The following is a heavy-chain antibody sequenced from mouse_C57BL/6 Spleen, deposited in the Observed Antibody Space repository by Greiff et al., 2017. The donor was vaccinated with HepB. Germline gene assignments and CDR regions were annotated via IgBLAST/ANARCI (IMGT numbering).Heavy chain of an antibody. V-gene: IGHV2-6-1*01. CDR3: ARHLNYGNYGDWYFDV. D-gene: IGHD2-1*01. CDR1: GFSLTSYG. Sequence: VKLMESGPGLVAPSQSLSITCTVSGFSLTSYGVHWVRQPPGKGLEWLVVIWSDGSTTYNSALKSRLSISKDNSKSQVFLKMNSLQTDDTAMYYCARHLNYGNYGDWYFDVWGTGTTVTVSS. J-gene: IGHJ1*03. CDR2: IWSDGST.